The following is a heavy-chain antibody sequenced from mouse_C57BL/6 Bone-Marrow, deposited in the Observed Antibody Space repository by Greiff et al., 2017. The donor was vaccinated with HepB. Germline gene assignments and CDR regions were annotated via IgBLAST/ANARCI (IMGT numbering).Heavy chain of an antibody. Sequence: VHVKQSVAALVRPGASVKLSCTASGFNIQHTYLHWVKPRPEQGLEWIGRIDPANGNTNYAPKFQGKATITADTSSNTAYLHLTSLTSEDTAIDYCARYSNYVWDFDVWGTGTTVTVSS. D-gene: IGHD2-5*01. J-gene: IGHJ1*03. CDR3: ARYSNYVWDFDV. CDR2: IDPANGNT. CDR1: GFNIQHTY. V-gene: IGHV14-3*01.